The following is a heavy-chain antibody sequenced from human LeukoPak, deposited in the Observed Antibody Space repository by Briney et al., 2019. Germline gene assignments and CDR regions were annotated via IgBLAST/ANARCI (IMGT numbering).Heavy chain of an antibody. CDR3: AKDRSGSLGSFDS. CDR2: ISGSGATP. CDR1: GFTFTSYA. D-gene: IGHD1-26*01. Sequence: GGSLRLSCAASGFTFTSYAMNWVRQAPAKALEWVSSISGSGATPSYADSVRGRFTISRDNSNSSMFLEMNSLRVEDTAAFYCAKDRSGSLGSFDSWGQGTLVTVSS. J-gene: IGHJ4*02. V-gene: IGHV3-23*01.